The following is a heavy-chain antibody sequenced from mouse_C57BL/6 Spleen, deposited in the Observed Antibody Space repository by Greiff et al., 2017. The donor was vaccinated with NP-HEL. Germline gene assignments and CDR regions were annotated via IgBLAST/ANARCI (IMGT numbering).Heavy chain of an antibody. CDR2: IYPRSGNT. V-gene: IGHV1-81*01. CDR3: ARSPSGYYGSTHYFDY. D-gene: IGHD1-1*01. J-gene: IGHJ2*01. CDR1: GYTFTSYG. Sequence: QVQLQQSGAELARPGASVKLSCKASGYTFTSYGISWVKQRTGQGLEWIGEIYPRSGNTYYNEKFKGKATLTADKSSSTAYMELRSLTSEDSAVYFCARSPSGYYGSTHYFDYWGQGTTLTVSS.